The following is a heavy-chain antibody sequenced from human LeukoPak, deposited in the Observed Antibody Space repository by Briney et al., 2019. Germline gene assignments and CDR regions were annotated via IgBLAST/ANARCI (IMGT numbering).Heavy chain of an antibody. J-gene: IGHJ4*02. CDR1: GGSISRSNW. CDR3: ASPRAERSAWYAVDY. D-gene: IGHD2-2*01. Sequence: SETLSLTCAVSGGSISRSNWWSWVRQSPGKGLEWIGEIYDNGSTNYNPSLKSRVTISVDKSKNQFSLKLSSVTAADTAVYYCASPRAERSAWYAVDYWGQGTLVTVSA. V-gene: IGHV4-4*02. CDR2: IYDNGST.